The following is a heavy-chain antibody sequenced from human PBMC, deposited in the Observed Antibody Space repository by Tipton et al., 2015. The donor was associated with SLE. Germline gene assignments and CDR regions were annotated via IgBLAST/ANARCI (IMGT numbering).Heavy chain of an antibody. J-gene: IGHJ6*02. Sequence: TLSLTCTVSGGSINGYYWSWIRQPPGKGLEWIGEINHTGSTNYNPSLKGRVTISVDMSKNQFSLKLSSVTAADTAVYYCAAYCSTISCYHYYGLDVWGQGTTVTVSS. V-gene: IGHV4-34*01. CDR2: INHTGST. CDR3: AAYCSTISCYHYYGLDV. D-gene: IGHD2-2*01. CDR1: GGSINGYY.